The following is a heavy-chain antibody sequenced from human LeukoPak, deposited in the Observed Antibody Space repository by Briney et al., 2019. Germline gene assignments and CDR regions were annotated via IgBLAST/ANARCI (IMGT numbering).Heavy chain of an antibody. V-gene: IGHV3-30-3*01. CDR1: GFTFSSYA. CDR3: ARDWDTGDAFDI. Sequence: GGSLRLSCAASGFTFSSYAMHWVRQAPGKGLEWVAVISYDGSNKYYADSVKGRFTISRDNSKNTLYLQMNSLRAEDTAVYYCARDWDTGDAFDIWGQGTMVTVSS. CDR2: ISYDGSNK. J-gene: IGHJ3*02. D-gene: IGHD1-14*01.